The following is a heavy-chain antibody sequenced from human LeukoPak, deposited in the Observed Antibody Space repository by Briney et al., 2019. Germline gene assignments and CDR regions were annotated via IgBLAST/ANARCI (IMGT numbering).Heavy chain of an antibody. D-gene: IGHD3-3*01. V-gene: IGHV3-9*02. Sequence: GRSLRLSCVVSGFNSEDHAMHWVRQAPGKGLEWVSGIYWSSSGTGYADSVKGRFTISRDNAKNTLYLQMNSLRVEDTAVYYCARSDWFDPWGQGTLVTVSS. CDR2: IYWSSSGT. J-gene: IGHJ5*02. CDR1: GFNSEDHA. CDR3: ARSDWFDP.